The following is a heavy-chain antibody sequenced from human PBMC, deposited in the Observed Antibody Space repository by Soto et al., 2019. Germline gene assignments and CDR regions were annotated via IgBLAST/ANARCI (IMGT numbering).Heavy chain of an antibody. CDR2: IIPISGSA. CDR3: ATWGGSSNH. D-gene: IGHD3-16*01. CDR1: GGTFSNYT. J-gene: IGHJ1*01. Sequence: QVQLVQSGAEVKKPGSSVKVSCKASGGTFSNYTVGWVRQAPGQGPEWMGGIIPISGSARSAQKFQARVTITADDTTTTVFMELNSLTSEDTAMYYCATWGGSSNHGGQGTLVTVSS. V-gene: IGHV1-69*12.